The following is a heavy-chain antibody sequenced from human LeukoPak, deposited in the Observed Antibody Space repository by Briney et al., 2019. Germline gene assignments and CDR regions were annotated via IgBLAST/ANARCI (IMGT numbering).Heavy chain of an antibody. J-gene: IGHJ5*02. CDR2: INPNSGGT. V-gene: IGHV1-2*02. CDR3: ARRCVNNWFDP. Sequence: ASVKVSCKASGYTFTGYYMHWVRQAPGQGLEWMGCINPNSGGTNYAQKFQGRVTVTRDTSISTVYMELSRLRSDDTAVYYCARRCVNNWFDPWGQGTLVTVSS. D-gene: IGHD3-16*02. CDR1: GYTFTGYY.